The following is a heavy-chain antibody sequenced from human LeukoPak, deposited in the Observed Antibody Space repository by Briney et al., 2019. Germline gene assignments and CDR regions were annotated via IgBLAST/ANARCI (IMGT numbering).Heavy chain of an antibody. J-gene: IGHJ4*02. Sequence: GGSLRLSCAASGFIFSSYWMSWVRQAPGKGLEWVANIKQDGSEKYYVDSVKGRFTISRDNAKNSMYLQMNSLRAEDTAVYYCARSGGGIYWGQGTLVTVSS. CDR2: IKQDGSEK. V-gene: IGHV3-7*01. CDR1: GFIFSSYW. D-gene: IGHD1-1*01. CDR3: ARSGGGIY.